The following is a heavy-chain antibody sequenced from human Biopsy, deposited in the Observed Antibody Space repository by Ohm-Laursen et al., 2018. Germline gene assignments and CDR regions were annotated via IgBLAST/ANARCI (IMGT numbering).Heavy chain of an antibody. D-gene: IGHD3-9*01. CDR2: MWSDGINK. CDR1: GFAFSYYG. J-gene: IGHJ5*02. CDR3: ARDDDTTGHYMILNH. Sequence: LSLTCAASGFAFSYYGLHWVRQAPGKGLQWVAVMWSDGINKNYAGSVKGRFTVSRDNSNNVLYLQMSSLRDEDSAVYYCARDDDTTGHYMILNHWGQGTLVTVSS. V-gene: IGHV3-33*01.